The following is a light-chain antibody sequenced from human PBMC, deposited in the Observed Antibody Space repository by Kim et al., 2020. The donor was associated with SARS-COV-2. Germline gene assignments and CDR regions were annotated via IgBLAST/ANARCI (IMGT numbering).Light chain of an antibody. Sequence: SSELTQDPAVSVALGQTVSITCQGDSLRSYYATWYQQKPGQAPILVIYGKNNRPSGIPDRFSGSSSGNTASLTITGTQAGDEADYYCNSRDSNHKVVFGG. CDR1: SLRSYY. CDR3: NSRDSNHKVV. CDR2: GKN. V-gene: IGLV3-19*01. J-gene: IGLJ2*01.